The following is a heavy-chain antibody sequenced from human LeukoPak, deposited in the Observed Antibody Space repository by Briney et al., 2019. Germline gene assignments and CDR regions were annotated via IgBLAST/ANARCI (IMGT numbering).Heavy chain of an antibody. V-gene: IGHV3-30*04. J-gene: IGHJ4*02. CDR3: ARDVDEESAAYYFDY. CDR2: ISYDGRDK. D-gene: IGHD2-2*01. Sequence: GGSLRLSCAASGFTFSRYPMHWVRQAPGKGLEWVAVISYDGRDKHHADSVRGRFTISRDNSKNTLYLQMNSLRAEDTAVYYCARDVDEESAAYYFDYWGQGTLVTVSS. CDR1: GFTFSRYP.